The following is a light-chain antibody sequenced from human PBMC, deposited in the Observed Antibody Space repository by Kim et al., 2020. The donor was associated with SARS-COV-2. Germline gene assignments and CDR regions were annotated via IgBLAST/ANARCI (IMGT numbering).Light chain of an antibody. CDR2: GAS. Sequence: SPGERATLSCRASQSVSSSYLSWYQQKPGQAPRLLIYGASTRATGIPARFSSSGSGTDFTLTISSLQPEDFAVYYCQQDYNLPPTFGQGTKVDIK. CDR3: QQDYNLPPT. V-gene: IGKV3D-7*01. J-gene: IGKJ1*01. CDR1: QSVSSSY.